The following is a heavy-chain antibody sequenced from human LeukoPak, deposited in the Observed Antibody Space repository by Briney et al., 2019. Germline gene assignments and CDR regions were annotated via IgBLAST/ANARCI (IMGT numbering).Heavy chain of an antibody. CDR2: INPNSGGT. Sequence: GASVKVSCKASGYTFTGYYMHWVRQAPGQGPEWMGWINPNSGGTNYAQKFQGRVTMTRDTSISTAYMELSRLRSDDTAVYYCAREAMVRGVRLGYYYYMDVWGKGTTVTISS. CDR3: AREAMVRGVRLGYYYYMDV. CDR1: GYTFTGYY. J-gene: IGHJ6*03. D-gene: IGHD3-10*01. V-gene: IGHV1-2*02.